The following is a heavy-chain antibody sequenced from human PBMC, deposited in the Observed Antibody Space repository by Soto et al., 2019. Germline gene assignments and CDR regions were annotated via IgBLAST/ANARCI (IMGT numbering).Heavy chain of an antibody. J-gene: IGHJ4*02. D-gene: IGHD1-7*01. Sequence: GGSLRLSCSASRITFNRYGMSWVRQAPGKGLEWVSAISASGDNTYYADSVKGRFTISRDSSNNTLYLQMNSLRADDTALYYCVKLRLELLYLDSCGLRALVT. V-gene: IGHV3-23*01. CDR2: ISASGDNT. CDR3: VKLRLELLYLDS. CDR1: RITFNRYG.